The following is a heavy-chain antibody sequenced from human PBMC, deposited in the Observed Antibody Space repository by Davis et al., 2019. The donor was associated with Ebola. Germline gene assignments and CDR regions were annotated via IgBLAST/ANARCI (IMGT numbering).Heavy chain of an antibody. CDR3: ARRRALYSSGWFSEFDP. CDR1: GYSFTSYW. CDR2: IDPSDSYT. D-gene: IGHD6-19*01. J-gene: IGHJ5*02. Sequence: KVSCKGSGYSFTSYWISWVRQMPGKGLEWMGRIDPSDSYTNYSPSFQGHVTISADKSISTAYLQWSSLKASDSAIYYCARRRALYSSGWFSEFDPWGLGTLVTVSS. V-gene: IGHV5-10-1*01.